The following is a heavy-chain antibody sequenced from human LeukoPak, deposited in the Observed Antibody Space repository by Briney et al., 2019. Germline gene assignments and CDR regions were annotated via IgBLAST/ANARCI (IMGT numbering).Heavy chain of an antibody. J-gene: IGHJ4*02. CDR1: GGTFSSYA. CDR2: IIPIFGTA. V-gene: IGHV1-69*05. D-gene: IGHD3-22*01. Sequence: SVKVSCKASGGTFSSYAISWVRQAPGQGLEWMGRIIPIFGTANYAQKFQGRVTITTDESTSTAYMELSSLRSEDTAVYYCARDGGLDCYDSSGYYEGSDYWGQGTLVTVSS. CDR3: ARDGGLDCYDSSGYYEGSDY.